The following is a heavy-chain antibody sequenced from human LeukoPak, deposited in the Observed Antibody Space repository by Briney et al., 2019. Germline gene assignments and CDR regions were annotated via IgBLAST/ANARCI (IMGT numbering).Heavy chain of an antibody. CDR1: GYTFSDFG. CDR3: ARDRSGYANDAFDF. D-gene: IGHD3-3*01. J-gene: IGHJ3*01. Sequence: ASVKVSCTASGYTFSDFGISWVRQAPGQGLEWMGWISTYNGNTNYAQKLQGRVAINTDTSTSTAYMELRSLRSDDTAVYYCARDRSGYANDAFDFWGQGTMVTVSS. V-gene: IGHV1-18*01. CDR2: ISTYNGNT.